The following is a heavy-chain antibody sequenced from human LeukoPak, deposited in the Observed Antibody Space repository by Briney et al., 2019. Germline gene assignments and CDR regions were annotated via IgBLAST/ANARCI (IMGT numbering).Heavy chain of an antibody. CDR1: GGSISSSSYY. Sequence: PSETLSLTCTVSGGSISSSSYYWGWIRQPPGKGLAWIGSIYYSGSTYYNPSLKSRVTISVDTSKNQFSLKLSSVTAADTAVYYCASNFYGSGTPPAFDIWGQGTMVTVSS. V-gene: IGHV4-39*01. D-gene: IGHD3-10*01. J-gene: IGHJ3*02. CDR3: ASNFYGSGTPPAFDI. CDR2: IYYSGST.